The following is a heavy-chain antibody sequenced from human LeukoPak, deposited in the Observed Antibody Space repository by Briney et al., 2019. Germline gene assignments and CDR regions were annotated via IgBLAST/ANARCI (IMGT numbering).Heavy chain of an antibody. CDR1: GLTFSSYG. CDR3: AREGYSGSYEAYYFDY. Sequence: GGSLRLSCAASGLTFSSYGMHWVRQAPGKGLEWVAVIWYDGSNKYYADSVKGRFTISRDNFKNTLYLQMNSLRAEDTAVYYCAREGYSGSYEAYYFDYWGQGTLVTVSS. V-gene: IGHV3-33*01. D-gene: IGHD1-26*01. J-gene: IGHJ4*02. CDR2: IWYDGSNK.